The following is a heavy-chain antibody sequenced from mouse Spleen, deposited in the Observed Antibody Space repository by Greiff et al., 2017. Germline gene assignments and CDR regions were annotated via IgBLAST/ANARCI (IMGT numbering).Heavy chain of an antibody. CDR2: IYPGDGDT. CDR1: GYAFSSSW. V-gene: IGHV1-82*01. CDR3: ARKGDGYSFAY. J-gene: IGHJ3*01. Sequence: VQLQQSGPELVKPGASVKISCKASGYAFSSSWMNWVKQRPGKGLEWIGRIYPGDGDTNYNGKFKGKATLTADKSSSTAYMQLSSLTSEDSAVYFCARKGDGYSFAYWGQGTLVTVS. D-gene: IGHD2-3*01.